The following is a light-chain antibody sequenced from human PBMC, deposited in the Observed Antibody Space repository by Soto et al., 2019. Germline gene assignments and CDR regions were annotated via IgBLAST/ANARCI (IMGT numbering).Light chain of an antibody. V-gene: IGKV3-20*01. J-gene: IGKJ4*01. CDR1: VSISSSY. Sequence: EIVLTQSPGALYLSPGEGATLRCSASVSISSSYLAWYQQRRGQAPRLLIYSTSTRAAGISPRLSGSGAGRDFTLTISSLEPEHSAIYDCQPYGASPPTTFGGLTRVQI. CDR2: STS. CDR3: QPYGASPPTT.